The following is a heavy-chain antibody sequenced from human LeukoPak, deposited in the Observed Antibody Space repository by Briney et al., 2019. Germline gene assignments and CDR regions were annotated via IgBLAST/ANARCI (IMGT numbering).Heavy chain of an antibody. CDR2: MNPNSGNT. D-gene: IGHD3-3*01. Sequence: ASVKVSCKASGYTFTSYDINWVRQATGQGLEWMGWMNPNSGNTGYAHKFQGRVTMTMNTSKSTAYMELSSLRSEDTAVYYCARGITDYDFWSGYLGLWGQGTLVTVSS. J-gene: IGHJ4*02. V-gene: IGHV1-8*01. CDR1: GYTFTSYD. CDR3: ARGITDYDFWSGYLGL.